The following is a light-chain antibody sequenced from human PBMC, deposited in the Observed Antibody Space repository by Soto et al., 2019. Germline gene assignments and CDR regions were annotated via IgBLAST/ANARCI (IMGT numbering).Light chain of an antibody. J-gene: IGKJ4*01. V-gene: IGKV3-20*01. CDR1: QSIDNNH. CDR2: GTS. CDR3: EYYGTSIT. Sequence: EIVLTQSPGTLSLSPGERVTISCRASQSIDNNHLAWYQQKPGQAPRLLIHGTSNRATGIPDRFSGSGSGTDFTLTFSRLEPEDFAVYYCEYYGTSITFGGGTKVDIK.